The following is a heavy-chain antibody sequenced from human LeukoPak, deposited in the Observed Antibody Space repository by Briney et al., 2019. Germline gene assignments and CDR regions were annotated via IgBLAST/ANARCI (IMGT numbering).Heavy chain of an antibody. CDR2: IYSGGST. CDR3: AREGVLGVNYYDSSGYHDAFDI. D-gene: IGHD3-22*01. Sequence: PGGSLRLSCAASGFTVSSNYMSWVRQAPGKGLEWVSVIYSGGSTYYADSVKGRFTISRDNSKNTLYLQMNSLRAEDTAVYYCAREGVLGVNYYDSSGYHDAFDIWGQGTMVTVSS. V-gene: IGHV3-53*01. J-gene: IGHJ3*02. CDR1: GFTVSSNY.